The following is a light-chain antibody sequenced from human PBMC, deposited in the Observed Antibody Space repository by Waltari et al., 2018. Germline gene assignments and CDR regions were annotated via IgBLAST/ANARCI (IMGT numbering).Light chain of an antibody. CDR1: QGIGSY. CDR2: AAS. CDR3: QQLHSYPLP. V-gene: IGKV1-9*01. Sequence: IQLTQSPSSLSTSVGDRVTITCRASQGIGSYLAWYPQKPGKAPKLLIYAASTFQSGVPSRCSGSGSGTDSTLTISSLQPDDFATYYGQQLHSYPLPLGPGTKVDLK. J-gene: IGKJ3*01.